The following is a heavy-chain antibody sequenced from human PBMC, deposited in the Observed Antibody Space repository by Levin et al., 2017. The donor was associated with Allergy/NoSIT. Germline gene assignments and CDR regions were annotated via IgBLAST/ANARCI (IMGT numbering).Heavy chain of an antibody. J-gene: IGHJ4*02. V-gene: IGHV3-30*03. Sequence: GGSLRLSCAASGFIFSSYGMHWVRQTPGKGLEWVALILYDGSQKYYADYVKGRFTISRDNSTNTLYLQMNSLRAEDTAVYYCARGRGRDEDGDHLDYWGQGTLVTVSS. CDR3: ARGRGRDEDGDHLDY. CDR2: ILYDGSQK. CDR1: GFIFSSYG. D-gene: IGHD4-17*01.